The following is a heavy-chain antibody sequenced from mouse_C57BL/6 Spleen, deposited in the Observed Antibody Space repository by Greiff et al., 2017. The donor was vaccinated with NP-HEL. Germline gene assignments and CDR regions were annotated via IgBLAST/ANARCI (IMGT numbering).Heavy chain of an antibody. CDR2: IDPSDSYT. Sequence: QVQLQQPGAELVKPGASVKLSCKASGYTFTSYWMQWVKQRPGQGLEWIGEIDPSDSYTNYNQKFKGKATLTVDTSSSTAYMQLSSLTSEDSAVYYCARKGENGCDYWGQGTTLTVSS. J-gene: IGHJ2*01. CDR3: ARKGENGCDY. V-gene: IGHV1-50*01. CDR1: GYTFTSYW. D-gene: IGHD1-2*01.